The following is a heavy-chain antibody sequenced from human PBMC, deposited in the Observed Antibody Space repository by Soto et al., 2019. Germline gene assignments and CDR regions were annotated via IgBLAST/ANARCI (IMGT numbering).Heavy chain of an antibody. V-gene: IGHV3-23*01. CDR3: EKGLKYTSSSGVDY. D-gene: IGHD6-6*01. Sequence: RRLSCAASGFTFSSYAMSWVRQAPGKGLEWVSAISGSGGSTYYADSVKGRFTISRDNSKNTLYLQMNSLRAEDTAVYYCEKGLKYTSSSGVDYWGQGTLVTVSS. CDR1: GFTFSSYA. J-gene: IGHJ4*02. CDR2: ISGSGGST.